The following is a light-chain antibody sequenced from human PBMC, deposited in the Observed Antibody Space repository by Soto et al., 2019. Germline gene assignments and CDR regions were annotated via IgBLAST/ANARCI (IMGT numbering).Light chain of an antibody. CDR1: QGISRD. CDR2: AAS. Sequence: AIRMTQAPSSLSASTGDRVTITCRASQGISRDLAWYQQKPGKAPKLLISAASTLQSGVPSRFSGSGSGTDFTLTISCLQSEDFANYYCQQYYNYTLNFVGGTKVEI. CDR3: QQYYNYTLN. V-gene: IGKV1-8*01. J-gene: IGKJ4*01.